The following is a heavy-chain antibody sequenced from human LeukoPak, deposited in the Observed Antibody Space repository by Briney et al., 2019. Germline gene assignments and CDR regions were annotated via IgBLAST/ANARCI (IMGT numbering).Heavy chain of an antibody. Sequence: SETLSLTCTVSGGSISSYYWSWIRQPPGKGLEWIGYIYYSGSTNYNPSLKSRVTISVDTSKNQFSLKLSSVTAADTAVYYCARGRRVVVPAAISSGWYFDLWGRGTLVTVSS. V-gene: IGHV4-59*01. J-gene: IGHJ2*01. CDR3: ARGRRVVVPAAISSGWYFDL. D-gene: IGHD2-2*01. CDR2: IYYSGST. CDR1: GGSISSYY.